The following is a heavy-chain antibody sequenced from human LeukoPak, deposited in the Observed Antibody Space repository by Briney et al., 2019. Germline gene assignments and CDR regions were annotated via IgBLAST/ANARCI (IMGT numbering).Heavy chain of an antibody. D-gene: IGHD3-10*01. CDR2: ISYDGSNK. J-gene: IGHJ4*02. CDR3: ARADGSGSYYSVPFD. Sequence: GGSLRLSCTASGFTFTSYAMHWLRQAPGKGLEWVAVISYDGSNKYFADSVKGRFTISRDNPKNTLYLQMNSLRTEDTAMYYCARADGSGSYYSVPFDWGQGTLVTVSS. CDR1: GFTFTSYA. V-gene: IGHV3-30*04.